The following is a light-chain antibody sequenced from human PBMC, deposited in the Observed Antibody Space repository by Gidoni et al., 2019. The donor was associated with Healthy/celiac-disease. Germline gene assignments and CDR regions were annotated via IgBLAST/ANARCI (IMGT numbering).Light chain of an antibody. CDR3: QQLNSYPWT. V-gene: IGKV1-9*01. CDR1: QGISSY. Sequence: IQLTQSPSSLSASVGDRVTITCRASQGISSYLAWYQQKPGKASKLLIYAASTLQSGVPSRFSGSGSGTDFTLTISSLQPEDFATYYCQQLNSYPWTFSQGTKVEIK. CDR2: AAS. J-gene: IGKJ1*01.